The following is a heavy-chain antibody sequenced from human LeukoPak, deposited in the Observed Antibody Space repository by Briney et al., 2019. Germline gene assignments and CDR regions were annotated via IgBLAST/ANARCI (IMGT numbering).Heavy chain of an antibody. Sequence: PGGSLRLSCAASGFTFSSYAMSWVRQAPGEGLEWVSAISGSGGSTYYADSVKGRFTISRDNSKNTLYLQMNSLRAEDTAVYYCAKEARITIFGVVIYYFDYWGQGTLVTVSS. CDR1: GFTFSSYA. V-gene: IGHV3-23*01. D-gene: IGHD3-3*01. CDR2: ISGSGGST. CDR3: AKEARITIFGVVIYYFDY. J-gene: IGHJ4*02.